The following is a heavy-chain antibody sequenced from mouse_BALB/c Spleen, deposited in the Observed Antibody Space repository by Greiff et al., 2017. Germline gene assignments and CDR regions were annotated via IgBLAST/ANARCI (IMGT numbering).Heavy chain of an antibody. V-gene: IGHV2-9*02. J-gene: IGHJ4*01. CDR1: GFSLTSYG. D-gene: IGHD1-1*01. CDR2: IWAGGST. CDR3: ARDGDYYGSSYGGYYAMDY. Sequence: VQGVESGPGLVAPSQSLSITCTVSGFSLTSYGVHWVRQPPGKGLEWLGVIWAGGSTNYNSALMSRLSISKDNSKSQVFLKMNSLQTDDTAMYYCARDGDYYGSSYGGYYAMDYWGQGTSVTVSS.